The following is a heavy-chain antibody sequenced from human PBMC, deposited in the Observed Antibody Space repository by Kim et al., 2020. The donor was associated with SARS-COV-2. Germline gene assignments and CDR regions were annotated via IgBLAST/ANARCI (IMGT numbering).Heavy chain of an antibody. D-gene: IGHD2-2*01. CDR3: TTDNVLIRYCSSTSCYGYNWFDP. J-gene: IGHJ5*02. CDR2: IKSKTDGGTT. Sequence: GGSLRLSCAASGFTFSNAWMSWVRQAPGKGLEWVGRIKSKTDGGTTDYAAPVKGRFTISRDDSKNTLYLQMNSLKTEDTAVYYCTTDNVLIRYCSSTSCYGYNWFDPWGQGTLVTVSS. CDR1: GFTFSNAW. V-gene: IGHV3-15*01.